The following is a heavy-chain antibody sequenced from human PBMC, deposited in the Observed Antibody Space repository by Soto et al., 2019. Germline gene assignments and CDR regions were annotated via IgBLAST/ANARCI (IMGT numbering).Heavy chain of an antibody. CDR3: ARHMADCSSTSCHGGHLKYYYYGMDV. D-gene: IGHD2-2*01. V-gene: IGHV1-69*02. Sequence: GASVKVSCKASGGTFSSYTISWVRQAPGQGLEWMGRIIPILGIANYAQKFQGRVTITADKSTSTAYMELSSLRSEDTAVYYCARHMADCSSTSCHGGHLKYYYYGMDVWGQGTTVTVSS. CDR2: IIPILGIA. J-gene: IGHJ6*02. CDR1: GGTFSSYT.